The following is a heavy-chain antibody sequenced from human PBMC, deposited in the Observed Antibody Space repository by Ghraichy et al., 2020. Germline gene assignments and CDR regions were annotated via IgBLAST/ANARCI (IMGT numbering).Heavy chain of an antibody. J-gene: IGHJ6*03. V-gene: IGHV3-53*01. D-gene: IGHD5-18*01. CDR2: IYSGGST. CDR3: ARDAGYSYGWGPDYYYYYYIDV. CDR1: GFTVSSNY. Sequence: GGSLRLSCAASGFTVSSNYMSWVRQAPGKGLEWVSVIYSGGSTYYADSVKGRFTISRDNSKNTLYLQMNSLRAEDTAVYYCARDAGYSYGWGPDYYYYYYIDVWGKGTTVTVSS.